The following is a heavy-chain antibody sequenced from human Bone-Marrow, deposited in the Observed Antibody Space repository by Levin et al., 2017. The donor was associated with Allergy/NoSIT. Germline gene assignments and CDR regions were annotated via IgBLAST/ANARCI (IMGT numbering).Heavy chain of an antibody. D-gene: IGHD2-2*02. Sequence: SQTLSLTCTVSGGSISSGNYYWSWIRQPAGERLEWIGRIYTSGSTNYNPSLKSRVTISLDTSKNQFSLKLTSVTAADTAVYYCARVVHVRESSGTSWYSFSYYYMDVWGKGTTVTVSS. CDR1: GGSISSGNYY. J-gene: IGHJ6*03. V-gene: IGHV4-61*02. CDR2: IYTSGST. CDR3: ARVVHVRESSGTSWYSFSYYYMDV.